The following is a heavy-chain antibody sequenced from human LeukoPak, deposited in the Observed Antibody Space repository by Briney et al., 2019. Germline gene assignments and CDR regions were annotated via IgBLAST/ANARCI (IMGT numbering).Heavy chain of an antibody. Sequence: GGSLRLSCAASGFTFSTYGMHWVRQAPGKGLEWVAVIPYDGSNEYYADSVKGRFTISRDNSKNTLYLQMSSLRAEDTAVYYCAKEFNRGLPDYWGQGTLVTVPS. CDR2: IPYDGSNE. D-gene: IGHD2-21*01. CDR1: GFTFSTYG. V-gene: IGHV3-30*18. CDR3: AKEFNRGLPDY. J-gene: IGHJ4*02.